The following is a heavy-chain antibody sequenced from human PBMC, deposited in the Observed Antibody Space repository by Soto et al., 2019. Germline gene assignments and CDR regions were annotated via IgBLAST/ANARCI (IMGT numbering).Heavy chain of an antibody. D-gene: IGHD6-6*01. CDR3: ARVGIAARDVDY. V-gene: IGHV1-2*02. J-gene: IGHJ4*02. Sequence: ASVKVSCKASGYTFTGYYMHWLRQAPGQGLEWMGWINPNSGGTNYAQKFQGRVTMTRDTSISTAYMELSRLRSDDTAVHYCARVGIAARDVDYWGQGTLVTVSS. CDR2: INPNSGGT. CDR1: GYTFTGYY.